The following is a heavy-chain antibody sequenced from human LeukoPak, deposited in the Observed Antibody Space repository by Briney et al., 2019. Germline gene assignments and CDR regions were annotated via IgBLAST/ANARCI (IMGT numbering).Heavy chain of an antibody. J-gene: IGHJ5*02. V-gene: IGHV4-61*02. Sequence: SETVSLTCTVSGGSISSGSYYWSWIRQPAGKGLEWIGRIYTSGGTNYNPSLKSRVTISVDTSKNQFSLNLSSVTAADTSVYYCARDYGRDSNYWFDPWGQGTLVTVSS. CDR3: ARDYGRDSNYWFDP. CDR2: IYTSGGT. D-gene: IGHD4-11*01. CDR1: GGSISSGSYY.